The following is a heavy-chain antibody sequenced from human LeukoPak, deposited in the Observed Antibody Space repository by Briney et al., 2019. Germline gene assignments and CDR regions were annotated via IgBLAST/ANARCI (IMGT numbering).Heavy chain of an antibody. J-gene: IGHJ6*02. Sequence: SETLPLTCTVSVASISISDSYWSSIRQPPGKGLEWIGSIYRRGSTSYNPSLKSQVTVSEDMSKNHFSLRLGSVTAADTAVYYCARHVQDLGIKVWGQGTTVTVSS. CDR1: VASISISDSY. CDR2: IYRRGST. CDR3: ARHVQDLGIKV. V-gene: IGHV4-39*01.